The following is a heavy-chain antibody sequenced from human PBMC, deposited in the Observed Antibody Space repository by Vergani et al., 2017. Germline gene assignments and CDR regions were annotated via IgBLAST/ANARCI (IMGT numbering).Heavy chain of an antibody. CDR2: IYTSGST. D-gene: IGHD3-3*01. CDR3: ARLERFWYYYGMDV. Sequence: QVQLPESGPGLVKPSETLSLTCTVSGGSLSSYYWSWIRQPPGKGLEWIGYIYTSGSTNYNPSLKSRVTISVDTSKNQFSLKLSSVTAADTAVYYCARLERFWYYYGMDVWGQGTTVTVSS. V-gene: IGHV4-4*09. CDR1: GGSLSSYY. J-gene: IGHJ6*02.